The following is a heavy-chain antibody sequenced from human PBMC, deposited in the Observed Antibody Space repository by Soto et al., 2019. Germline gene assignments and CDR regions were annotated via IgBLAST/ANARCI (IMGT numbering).Heavy chain of an antibody. D-gene: IGHD6-13*01. V-gene: IGHV3-66*01. CDR3: PALIAAAVVDY. CDR2: IYSGGYT. Sequence: EVQLVESGGGLVQPGGSLRLSCAASGFTVSSNYMSWVRQAPGKGLEWVSVIYSGGYTYYADSVKGRFTISRDNSKNTLYLQMNSLRAEDPAVYYCPALIAAAVVDYWGQGTLVTVSS. CDR1: GFTVSSNY. J-gene: IGHJ4*02.